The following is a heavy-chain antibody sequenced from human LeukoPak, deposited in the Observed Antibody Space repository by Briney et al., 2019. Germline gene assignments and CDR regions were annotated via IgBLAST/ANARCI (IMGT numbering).Heavy chain of an antibody. D-gene: IGHD5-18*01. CDR1: GYTLTELS. Sequence: ASVKVSCKVSGYTLTELSMHWVRQAPGKGLEWMGGFDPEDGETIYAQKFQGRVTMTEDTSTDTAYMELSSLRSEDTAVYYCATSPRLGIQLWLRAAFDIWGQGTMVTVSS. CDR3: ATSPRLGIQLWLRAAFDI. CDR2: FDPEDGET. J-gene: IGHJ3*02. V-gene: IGHV1-24*01.